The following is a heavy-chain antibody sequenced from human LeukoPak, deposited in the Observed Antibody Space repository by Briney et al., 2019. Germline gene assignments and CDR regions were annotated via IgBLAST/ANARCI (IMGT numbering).Heavy chain of an antibody. CDR3: AREGGPMVRAGRFDY. J-gene: IGHJ4*02. V-gene: IGHV3-11*01. D-gene: IGHD3-10*01. CDR1: GFTFSDYY. CDR2: ISSSGSTI. Sequence: SGGSLRLSCAASGFTFSDYYMSWIRQAPGKGLEWVSYISSSGSTIYYADSVKGRFTISRDNAKNSLYLQMNSLRAEDAAVYYCAREGGPMVRAGRFDYWGQGTLVTVSS.